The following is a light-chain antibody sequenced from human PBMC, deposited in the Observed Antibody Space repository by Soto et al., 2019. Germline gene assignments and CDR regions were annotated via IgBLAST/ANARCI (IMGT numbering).Light chain of an antibody. Sequence: EIVLTQSTATVSLSPGERATLSCXASQSVSSYSAWYQQKPGQAPRLLIYDASNRATGIPARFSGSGSGTDFTLTISSLEPEDFAVYYCQQRSNWPRTFGQGTKV. CDR2: DAS. J-gene: IGKJ1*01. CDR3: QQRSNWPRT. CDR1: QSVSSY. V-gene: IGKV3-11*01.